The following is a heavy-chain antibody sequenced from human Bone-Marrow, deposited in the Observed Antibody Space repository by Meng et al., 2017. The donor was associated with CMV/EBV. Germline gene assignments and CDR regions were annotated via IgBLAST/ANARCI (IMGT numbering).Heavy chain of an antibody. CDR1: GFTVSSNY. J-gene: IGHJ3*02. V-gene: IGHV3-53*05. CDR3: ARASSRSDAFDI. Sequence: GESLKISCAASGFTVSSNYMSWVRQAPGKGLEWVSVIYSGGSTYYADSVKGRFTISRDNSKNTLYLQMGSLRAEDMAVYYCARASSRSDAFDIWGQGTMVTVSS. CDR2: IYSGGST.